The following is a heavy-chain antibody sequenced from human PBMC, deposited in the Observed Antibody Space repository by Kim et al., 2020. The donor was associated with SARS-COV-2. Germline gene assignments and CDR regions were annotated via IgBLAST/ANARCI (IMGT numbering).Heavy chain of an antibody. CDR2: INHSGST. J-gene: IGHJ4*02. CDR3: ARVRWIQLLDY. CDR1: GGSFSGYY. Sequence: SETLSLTCAVYGGSFSGYYWSWIRQPPGKGLEWIGEINHSGSTNYNPSLKSRVTISVDTSKNQFSLKLSSVTAADTAVYYCARVRWIQLLDYWGQGTLVTVSS. V-gene: IGHV4-34*01. D-gene: IGHD5-18*01.